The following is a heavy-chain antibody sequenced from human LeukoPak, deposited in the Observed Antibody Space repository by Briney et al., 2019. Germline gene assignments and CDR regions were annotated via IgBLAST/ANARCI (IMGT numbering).Heavy chain of an antibody. Sequence: PGGSLRLSCAASGFTFRNAWMSWVRQAPGKGLEWVGRIKSKTDGGTTDYAAPVKGRFTISRDDSKNTLYLQMNSLKTEDTAVYYCTTPATWDGGAYSYAHSGFDYWGQGTLVTVSS. V-gene: IGHV3-15*01. D-gene: IGHD5-18*01. CDR3: TTPATWDGGAYSYAHSGFDY. J-gene: IGHJ4*02. CDR1: GFTFRNAW. CDR2: IKSKTDGGTT.